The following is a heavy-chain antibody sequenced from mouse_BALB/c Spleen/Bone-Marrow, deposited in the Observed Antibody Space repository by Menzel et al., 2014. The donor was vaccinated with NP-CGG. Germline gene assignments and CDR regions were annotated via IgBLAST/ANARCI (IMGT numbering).Heavy chain of an antibody. Sequence: VQGVESGAELMKPGASVKISCKATGYTFSSHWIEWVKQRPGHGLEWIGEILPGSGSTNYNEKFKGKATFTADTSSNTAYMQLSSLTSEDSAVYYCATGGSPMDYWGQGTSVTVSS. V-gene: IGHV1-9*01. CDR2: ILPGSGST. CDR3: ATGGSPMDY. J-gene: IGHJ4*01. D-gene: IGHD1-1*02. CDR1: GYTFSSHW.